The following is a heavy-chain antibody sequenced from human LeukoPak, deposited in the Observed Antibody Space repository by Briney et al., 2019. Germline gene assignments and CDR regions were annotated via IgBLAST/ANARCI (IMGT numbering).Heavy chain of an antibody. Sequence: SETLSLTCAVSGGSISSGGYSWSWLRQPPGKGLEWIGYIYHSGSTYYNPSLKSRVTISVDRSKNQFSLKLSSVTAADTAVYYCARVRFLEWYFDYWGQGTLVTVSS. J-gene: IGHJ4*02. V-gene: IGHV4-30-2*01. CDR2: IYHSGST. D-gene: IGHD3-3*01. CDR3: ARVRFLEWYFDY. CDR1: GGSISSGGYS.